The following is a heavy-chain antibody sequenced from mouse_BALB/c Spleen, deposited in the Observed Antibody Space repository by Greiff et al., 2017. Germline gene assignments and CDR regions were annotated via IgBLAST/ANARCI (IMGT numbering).Heavy chain of an antibody. J-gene: IGHJ3*01. Sequence: VQLQQSGPGLVAPSQSLSITCTVSGFSLTSYGLHWVRQPPGKGLEWLGVIWAGGSTNYNSALMSRLSISKDNSKSQVFLKMNSLQTDDTAMYYCARVYYDYDAWFAYWGQGTLVTVSA. V-gene: IGHV2-9*02. CDR3: ARVYYDYDAWFAY. D-gene: IGHD2-4*01. CDR1: GFSLTSYG. CDR2: IWAGGST.